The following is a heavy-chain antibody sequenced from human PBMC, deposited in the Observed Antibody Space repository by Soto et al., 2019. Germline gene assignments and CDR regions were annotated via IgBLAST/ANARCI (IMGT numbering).Heavy chain of an antibody. D-gene: IGHD2-2*01. V-gene: IGHV1-69*13. CDR3: ARGGEVRYCISTSCYGGVGYYYYGMDV. CDR2: IIPIFGTA. J-gene: IGHJ6*02. Sequence: SVKVSCKASGGTFSSYAISWVRQAPGQGLEWMGGIIPIFGTANYAQKFQGRVTITADESTSTAYMELSSLRSEDTAVYYCARGGEVRYCISTSCYGGVGYYYYGMDVWG. CDR1: GGTFSSYA.